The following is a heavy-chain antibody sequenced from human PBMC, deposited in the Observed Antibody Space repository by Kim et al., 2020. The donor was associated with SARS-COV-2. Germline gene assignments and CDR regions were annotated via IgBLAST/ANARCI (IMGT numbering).Heavy chain of an antibody. Sequence: GGSLRLSCADSGFTFSNAWMSWVRQAPGKGLEWVGRIKSKTDGGTTDYAAPVKGRFTISRDDSKNTLYLQMNSLKTEDTAVYYCTTPSTVTIETTYYYYGMDVWGQGTTVTVSS. CDR2: IKSKTDGGTT. J-gene: IGHJ6*02. CDR1: GFTFSNAW. CDR3: TTPSTVTIETTYYYYGMDV. V-gene: IGHV3-15*01. D-gene: IGHD4-17*01.